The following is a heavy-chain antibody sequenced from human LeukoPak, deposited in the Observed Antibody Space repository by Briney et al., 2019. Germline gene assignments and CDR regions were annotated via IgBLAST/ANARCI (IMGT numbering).Heavy chain of an antibody. V-gene: IGHV4-59*11. CDR3: ARASFGDYSAEYFHH. CDR2: IYSSGTT. D-gene: IGHD4-17*01. CDR1: GGSISSHY. J-gene: IGHJ1*01. Sequence: SETLSLTCTVSGGSISSHYWSWVRQPPGRGLEWIGYIYSSGTTNYNPSLKSRVTISVDTSKNQFSLKLNSVAAADTAVYYCARASFGDYSAEYFHHWGQGTLVTVSS.